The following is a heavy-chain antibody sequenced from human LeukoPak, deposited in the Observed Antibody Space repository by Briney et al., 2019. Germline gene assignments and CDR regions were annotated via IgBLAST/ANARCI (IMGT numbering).Heavy chain of an antibody. D-gene: IGHD1-1*01. CDR2: IKQDGSDK. CDR1: GFTFSSYW. Sequence: GPLRLSCAASGFTFSSYWMSWVRQAPGKGLEWVANIKQDGSDKYYVDSVKGRFTISRDDAKSSLYLQMNSLRAEDTAVYYCARGGNWPDYWGQGTLVTVSS. CDR3: ARGGNWPDY. J-gene: IGHJ4*02. V-gene: IGHV3-7*01.